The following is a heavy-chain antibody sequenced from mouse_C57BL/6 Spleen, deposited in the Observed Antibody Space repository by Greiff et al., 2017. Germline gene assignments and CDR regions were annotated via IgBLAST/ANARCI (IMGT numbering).Heavy chain of an antibody. D-gene: IGHD1-1*01. J-gene: IGHJ3*01. V-gene: IGHV1-59*01. CDR1: GYTFTSYW. Sequence: QVQLQQPGAELVRPGTSVQLSCKASGYTFTSYWMHWVKQRPGQGLAWIGVIDPSDSYTNYNQKFKGKATLTVDTSSSTAYMQLSSLTSEDSAVYDCARGRGSSYGFAYWGQGTLVTVSA. CDR3: ARGRGSSYGFAY. CDR2: IDPSDSYT.